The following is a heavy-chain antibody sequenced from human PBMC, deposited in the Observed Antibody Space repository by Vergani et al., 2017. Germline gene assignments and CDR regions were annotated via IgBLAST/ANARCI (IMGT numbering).Heavy chain of an antibody. Sequence: EVQLLESGGGLVQPGGSLRLSCAASGFTFSSYAMSWVRQAPGKGLEWVSAISGSGGSTYYADSVKGRFTISSDNSKNTLYLQMNSLRAEDTAVYYCAKHQQQLPIYWYFDLWGRGTLVTVSS. CDR2: ISGSGGST. D-gene: IGHD6-13*01. J-gene: IGHJ2*01. V-gene: IGHV3-23*01. CDR1: GFTFSSYA. CDR3: AKHQQQLPIYWYFDL.